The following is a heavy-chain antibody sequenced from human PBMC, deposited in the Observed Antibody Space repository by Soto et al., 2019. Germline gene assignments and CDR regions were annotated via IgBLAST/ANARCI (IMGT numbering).Heavy chain of an antibody. CDR2: INSDGSST. J-gene: IGHJ5*02. D-gene: IGHD3-3*01. V-gene: IGHV3-74*01. CDR3: ARDKQDDFWSGTTLNWSFDP. CDR1: GFTFSSYW. Sequence: GGSLRLSCAASGFTFSSYWMHWVRQAPGKGLVWVSRINSDGSSTSYADSVKGRFTISRDNAKNTLYLQMNSLRAEDTAVYYCARDKQDDFWSGTTLNWSFDPWGQGTLVTVSS.